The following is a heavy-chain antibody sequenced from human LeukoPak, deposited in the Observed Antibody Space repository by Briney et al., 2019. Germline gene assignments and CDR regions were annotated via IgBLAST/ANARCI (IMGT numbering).Heavy chain of an antibody. J-gene: IGHJ5*02. D-gene: IGHD6-13*01. V-gene: IGHV3-11*01. CDR3: AREAAAGYWFDP. CDR2: ISSSGSTI. Sequence: GGSLRLSCAASGFTFRDYYMSWVRQAPGKGLEWVSYISSSGSTIYYADSVKGRFTISRDNAKNSLYLQMNSLRAEDTAVYYCAREAAAGYWFDPWGQGTLVTVSS. CDR1: GFTFRDYY.